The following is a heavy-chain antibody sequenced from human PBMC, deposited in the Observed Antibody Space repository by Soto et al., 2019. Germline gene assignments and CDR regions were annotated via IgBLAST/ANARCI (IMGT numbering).Heavy chain of an antibody. CDR2: IYHSGST. CDR3: ARHSSVTDYYYSYYGMQV. D-gene: IGHD4-17*01. CDR1: VGSISSSNW. J-gene: IGHJ6*01. V-gene: IGHV4-4*02. Sequence: PSETLSLTCAFSVGSISSSNWRSWVRQPPGKGLEWIGEIYHSGSTNYNPSLKSRVTISVDKSKNQFSLKLSSVTAADTAVYYCARHSSVTDYYYSYYGMQVWGQGTTVTVSS.